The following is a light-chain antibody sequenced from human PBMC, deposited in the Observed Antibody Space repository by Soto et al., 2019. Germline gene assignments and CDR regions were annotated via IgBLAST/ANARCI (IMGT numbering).Light chain of an antibody. CDR2: RNG. V-gene: IGLV1-47*01. CDR3: ATWDDRLRAYV. Sequence: QSVLTQPPSASGTPGQRFTISCSGSSSNIGTYYVDWYQQLPGTAPKLLIHRNGQRPSGVPDRFSGSKSGTSASLAISGLRSEDEADYYCATWDDRLRAYVIGAGTKLTVL. J-gene: IGLJ1*01. CDR1: SSNIGTYY.